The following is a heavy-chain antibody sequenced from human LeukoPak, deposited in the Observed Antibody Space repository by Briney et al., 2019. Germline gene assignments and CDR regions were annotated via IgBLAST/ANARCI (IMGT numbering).Heavy chain of an antibody. J-gene: IGHJ3*01. D-gene: IGHD1-26*01. CDR1: GLILSSYA. Sequence: PGGSLRLSCGASGLILSSYAMHWVRQAPGKGLEWVTFIGSDASNKYSADSVQGRFTISRDNSKNTLYLQMNSLRTEDTAVYYCAKGWGDDAFDVWGQGTMVTVSS. CDR2: IGSDASNK. V-gene: IGHV3-30*02. CDR3: AKGWGDDAFDV.